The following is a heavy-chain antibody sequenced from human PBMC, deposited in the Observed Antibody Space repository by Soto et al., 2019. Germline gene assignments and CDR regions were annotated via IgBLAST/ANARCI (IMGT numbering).Heavy chain of an antibody. Sequence: QMQLVQSGPEVKKPGTSVKVSCKASGFTFTSSAVQWVRQARGQRLEWIGWIVVGSGNTNYAQKFQERVTITRDMSTSIAYMELSSLRSEDTAVYYCAADPVRGVISWGIHYYYYYGMDVWGQGTTVTVSS. CDR2: IVVGSGNT. CDR3: AADPVRGVISWGIHYYYYYGMDV. V-gene: IGHV1-58*01. D-gene: IGHD3-10*01. CDR1: GFTFTSSA. J-gene: IGHJ6*02.